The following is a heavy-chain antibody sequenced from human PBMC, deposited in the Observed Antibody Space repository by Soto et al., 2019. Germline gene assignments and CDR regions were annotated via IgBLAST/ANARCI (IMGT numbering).Heavy chain of an antibody. D-gene: IGHD1-26*01. V-gene: IGHV1-69*13. Sequence: ASVKVSCKASGGTFSCYAISWVRQAPGQGLEWMGGIIPIFGTANYAQKFQGRVTITADESTSTAYMELSSLRSEDTAVYYCVCGSYYVGSVDYWGQGTLVTVSS. CDR3: VCGSYYVGSVDY. CDR2: IIPIFGTA. J-gene: IGHJ4*02. CDR1: GGTFSCYA.